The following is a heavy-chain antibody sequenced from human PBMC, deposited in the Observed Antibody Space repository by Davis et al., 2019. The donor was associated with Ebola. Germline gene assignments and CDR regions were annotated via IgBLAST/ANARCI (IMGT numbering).Heavy chain of an antibody. CDR2: IDNSGYT. J-gene: IGHJ4*02. CDR3: ARDRGSGYNGAVDY. V-gene: IGHV3-11*06. CDR1: GFTFSDYY. Sequence: GGSLRLSCAASGFTFSDYYISWIRQAPGKGLEWVAYIDNSGYTEYAESVKGRFTISRDNAKKSLYLQMNSLRAEDTAVYYCARDRGSGYNGAVDYWGQGTLVTVSS. D-gene: IGHD5-12*01.